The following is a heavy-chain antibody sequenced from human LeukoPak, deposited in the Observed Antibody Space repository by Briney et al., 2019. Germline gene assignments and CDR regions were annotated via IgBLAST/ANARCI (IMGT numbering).Heavy chain of an antibody. CDR1: GYSFTGYY. V-gene: IGHV1-2*06. J-gene: IGHJ4*02. CDR2: INPNSGDT. Sequence: ASVKVSCKASGYSFTGYYMHWLRQAPGQGLEWMGRINPNSGDTKFAQKFQGRVTMSRDTSLSTAYMELSRLTSDDTAVYFCATHINWNYAGILDYWGQGALVTVSS. CDR3: ATHINWNYAGILDY. D-gene: IGHD1-7*01.